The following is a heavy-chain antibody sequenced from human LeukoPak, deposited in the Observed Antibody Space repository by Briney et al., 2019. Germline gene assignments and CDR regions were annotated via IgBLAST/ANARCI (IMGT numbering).Heavy chain of an antibody. J-gene: IGHJ4*02. Sequence: PGGSLRLSCAASGFTFSSYAMSWVRQAPGKGLEWVSAISGSGGSTYYADSVKGRFTISRDDSKNTLYLQMNSLRAEDTAVYYCARERYLGYSYAPDSWGQGTLVTVSS. CDR2: ISGSGGST. CDR1: GFTFSSYA. D-gene: IGHD5-18*01. CDR3: ARERYLGYSYAPDS. V-gene: IGHV3-23*01.